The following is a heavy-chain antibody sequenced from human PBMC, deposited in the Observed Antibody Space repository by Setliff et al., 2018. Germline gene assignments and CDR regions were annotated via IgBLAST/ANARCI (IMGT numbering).Heavy chain of an antibody. J-gene: IGHJ4*02. Sequence: SETLSLTCTVSGGSISSSSYYWGWIRQPPGKGLEWIGSIYYSGSTYYNPSLKSRVTISVDTSKNQFSLKLSSVTAADTAVYYYARRETYYNFWSGYYAYWGQGTLVTSPQ. D-gene: IGHD3-3*01. V-gene: IGHV4-39*07. CDR2: IYYSGST. CDR3: ARRETYYNFWSGYYAY. CDR1: GGSISSSSYY.